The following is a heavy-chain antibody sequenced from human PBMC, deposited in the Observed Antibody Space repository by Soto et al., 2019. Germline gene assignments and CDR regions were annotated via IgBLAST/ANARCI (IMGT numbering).Heavy chain of an antibody. CDR3: AKVGATDFFSTYFDY. J-gene: IGHJ4*02. D-gene: IGHD3-16*01. CDR1: GFTFDDYA. Sequence: EVQLVESGGGLVQPGRSLRLSCAASGFTFDDYAMHWVRQAPGKGLEWVSGISWNSGSIGYADSVKGRFTISRDNAKNSLYLQMSSLRAEDTALYYCAKVGATDFFSTYFDYWGQGTLVTVSS. V-gene: IGHV3-9*01. CDR2: ISWNSGSI.